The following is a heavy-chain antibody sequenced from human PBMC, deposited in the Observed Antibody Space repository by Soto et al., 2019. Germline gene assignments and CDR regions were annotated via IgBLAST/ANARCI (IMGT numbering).Heavy chain of an antibody. J-gene: IGHJ5*01. CDR1: RFIFSDYA. D-gene: IGHD3-10*01. CDR2: IGGGNTDR. Sequence: DVQLLESEGGLVQPGGSLTLSCAASRFIFSDYAMNWVRQAPGKGLEWVSSIGGGNTDRYYADSVKGRFIISRDNSKNTMYLQMNSLRDDDTAVYYCAKDAVSYNGEWDWFDSWGQGTLVTVSS. V-gene: IGHV3-23*01. CDR3: AKDAVSYNGEWDWFDS.